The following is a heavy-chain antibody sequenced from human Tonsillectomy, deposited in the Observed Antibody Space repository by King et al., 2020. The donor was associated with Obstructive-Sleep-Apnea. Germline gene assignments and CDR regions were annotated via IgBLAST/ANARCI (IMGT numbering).Heavy chain of an antibody. V-gene: IGHV3-30*18. CDR1: GFTFSSYG. D-gene: IGHD3-10*01. Sequence: HVQLVESGGGVVQPGRSLRLSCAASGFTFSSYGMHWVRQAPGKGLEWVAVISHDGNYEYYADSVKGRFTISRDNSKNTLSLQMNTLRAEDTAVYYCAKDLEVQLLWFGYYFDYWGQGTLVTVSS. CDR3: AKDLEVQLLWFGYYFDY. CDR2: ISHDGNYE. J-gene: IGHJ4*02.